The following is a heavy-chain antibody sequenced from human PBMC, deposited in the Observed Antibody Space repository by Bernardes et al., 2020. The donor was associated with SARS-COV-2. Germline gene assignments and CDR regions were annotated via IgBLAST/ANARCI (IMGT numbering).Heavy chain of an antibody. Sequence: GGSLRLSCAASGFTFSSYSMNWVRQAPGKGLEWVSSISSSSSYIYYADSVKGRFTISRDNAKNSLYLQMNSLRAEDTAVYYCATRSSRYGSGSYYNFADYWGQGTLVTVSS. D-gene: IGHD3-10*01. CDR3: ATRSSRYGSGSYYNFADY. CDR2: ISSSSSYI. V-gene: IGHV3-21*01. J-gene: IGHJ4*02. CDR1: GFTFSSYS.